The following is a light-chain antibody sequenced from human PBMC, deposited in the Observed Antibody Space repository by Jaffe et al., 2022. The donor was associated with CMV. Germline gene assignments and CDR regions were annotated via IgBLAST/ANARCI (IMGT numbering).Light chain of an antibody. CDR1: QDISSR. Sequence: DIQLTQSPSSVSASVGDRVTITCRASQDISSRLAWYQQKPGKAPKLLIFAASTLHTGVPSTFSGSGSGTDFTLTISSLEPEDFATYYCQQANTFPLTFGGGTNVEI. V-gene: IGKV1-12*01. CDR2: AAS. CDR3: QQANTFPLT. J-gene: IGKJ4*01.